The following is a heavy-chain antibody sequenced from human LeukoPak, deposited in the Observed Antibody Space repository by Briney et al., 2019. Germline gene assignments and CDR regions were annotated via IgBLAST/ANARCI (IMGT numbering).Heavy chain of an antibody. D-gene: IGHD6-6*01. Sequence: PSETLSLTCTVSGGSISCYYWSWIRQPPGKGLEWIGYIYYGGSTNFNPSLKSRVTISVDTSKNQFSLKLSSVTAADTAVYYCATSYSSSSQIDYWGRGTLVTVSS. CDR2: IYYGGST. CDR3: ATSYSSSSQIDY. CDR1: GGSISCYY. V-gene: IGHV4-59*01. J-gene: IGHJ4*02.